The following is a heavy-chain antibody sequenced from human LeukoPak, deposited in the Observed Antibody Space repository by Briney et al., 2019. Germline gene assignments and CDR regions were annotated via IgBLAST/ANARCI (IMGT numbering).Heavy chain of an antibody. J-gene: IGHJ4*02. D-gene: IGHD2-2*01. CDR3: ARRQGCSSTSCPPDY. CDR2: IYPGDSDT. CDR1: GYSFTSYS. Sequence: GESLKISCKASGYSFTSYSIGWVRQMPGKGLEWMGIIYPGDSDTRYSPSFQGQVTMSADKSINTAYLQWSSLKASDTAMYYCARRQGCSSTSCPPDYWGQGTLVTVSS. V-gene: IGHV5-51*01.